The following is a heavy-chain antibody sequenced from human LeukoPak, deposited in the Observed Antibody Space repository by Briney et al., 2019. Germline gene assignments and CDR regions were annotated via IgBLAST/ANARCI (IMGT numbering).Heavy chain of an antibody. Sequence: GGSLRLSCAASGFTFSSYWMSWVRQAPGEGLEWVAHIKQDGSEKYYVDSVKGRFTISRDNAKNSLYLQMNSLRAEDTAVYYCARDRMISGWYNWFDPWGQGTLVTVSS. J-gene: IGHJ5*02. D-gene: IGHD6-19*01. V-gene: IGHV3-7*03. CDR2: IKQDGSEK. CDR1: GFTFSSYW. CDR3: ARDRMISGWYNWFDP.